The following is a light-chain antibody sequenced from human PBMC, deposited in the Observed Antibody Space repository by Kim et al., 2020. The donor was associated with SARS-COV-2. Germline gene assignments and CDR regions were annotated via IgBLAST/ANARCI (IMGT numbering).Light chain of an antibody. CDR1: QSVSSSY. J-gene: IGKJ4*01. CDR3: QQYGSPLT. Sequence: EIVLTQSPGTLSLSPGERATLSCRASQSVSSSYLAWYRQKPGQAPRLLIYGASSRATGIPDRFSGSGSGTDFTLTISRLEPEDFAVYYCQQYGSPLTFGGGTKVEI. V-gene: IGKV3-20*01. CDR2: GAS.